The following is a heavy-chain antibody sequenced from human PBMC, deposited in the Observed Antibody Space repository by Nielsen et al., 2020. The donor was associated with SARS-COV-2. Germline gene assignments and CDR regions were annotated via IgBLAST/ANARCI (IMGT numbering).Heavy chain of an antibody. CDR2: IKPDGSEK. Sequence: GESLKISCAASGFTFSTYWMSWVRQAPGKGLEWVANIKPDGSEKYYVDSVKGRFTISRDNVKNSLDLQMNSLRAEDTALYYCATGEVVTAIDYWGQGTLVTVSS. CDR3: ATGEVVTAIDY. V-gene: IGHV3-7*03. J-gene: IGHJ4*02. CDR1: GFTFSTYW. D-gene: IGHD2-21*02.